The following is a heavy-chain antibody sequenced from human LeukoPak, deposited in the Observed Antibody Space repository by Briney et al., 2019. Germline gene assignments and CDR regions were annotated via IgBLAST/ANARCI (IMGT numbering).Heavy chain of an antibody. J-gene: IGHJ4*02. CDR2: ISYDGSNK. CDR3: AKEPYSSGWYYFDY. CDR1: GFTFSSYA. Sequence: PGGSLRLSCAASGFTFSSYAMHWVRQAPGKGLEWVAVISYDGSNKYYADSVKGRFTISRDNSKNTLYLQMNSLRAEDTAVYYCAKEPYSSGWYYFDYWGQGTLVTVSS. V-gene: IGHV3-30-3*01. D-gene: IGHD6-19*01.